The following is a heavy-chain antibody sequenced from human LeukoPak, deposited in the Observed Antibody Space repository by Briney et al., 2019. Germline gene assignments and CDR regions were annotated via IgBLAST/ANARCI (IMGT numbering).Heavy chain of an antibody. D-gene: IGHD1-7*01. J-gene: IGHJ5*02. CDR2: ISAYNGNT. CDR1: GYTFTIYG. CDR3: ARAPLTGTTIGWFDP. V-gene: IGHV1-18*01. Sequence: GASVTVSFKASGYTFTIYGISWVRQAPGQGLEWMGWISAYNGNTNYAQKLQGRVTMTTDTSTSTAYMELRSLRSDDTAVYYCARAPLTGTTIGWFDPWGQGTLVTVSS.